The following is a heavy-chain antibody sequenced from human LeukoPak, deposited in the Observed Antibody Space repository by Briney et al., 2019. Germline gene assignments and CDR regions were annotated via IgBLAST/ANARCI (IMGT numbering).Heavy chain of an antibody. CDR2: IKQDGSER. V-gene: IGHV3-7*01. J-gene: IGHJ4*02. D-gene: IGHD2-21*01. CDR1: GFTFSTCW. Sequence: GGSLRLSCAASGFTFSTCWMTWVRQAPGKGVEWVANIKQDGSERYYVDSVKGRFTISRDNAKSSLYLQMNSLRAEDTAVYYCAKSLVVVNDPPDYWGQGTLVTVSS. CDR3: AKSLVVVNDPPDY.